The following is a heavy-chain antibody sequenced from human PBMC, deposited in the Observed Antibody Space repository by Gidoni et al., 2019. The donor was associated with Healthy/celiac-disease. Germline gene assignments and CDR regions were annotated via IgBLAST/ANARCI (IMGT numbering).Heavy chain of an antibody. CDR3: ARLGYDSSGYYEPYFDY. V-gene: IGHV3-74*01. J-gene: IGHJ4*02. CDR2: INSDGSST. CDR1: GFTFSSYW. Sequence: EVQLVESGGGLVQPGGSLRLSCAASGFTFSSYWMHWVRQAPGKGLVWVSRINSDGSSTSYADSVKGRFTISRDNAKNTLYLQMNSLRAEDTAVYYCARLGYDSSGYYEPYFDYWGQGTLVTVSS. D-gene: IGHD3-22*01.